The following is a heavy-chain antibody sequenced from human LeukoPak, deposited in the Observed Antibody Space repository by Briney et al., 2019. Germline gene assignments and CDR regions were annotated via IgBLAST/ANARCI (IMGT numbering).Heavy chain of an antibody. Sequence: ASVKVSCKASGYIFSKYGISWVRQAPGHGLEWMGWIRSGGNTNYAPKFQDRATMTTDTSTSTAYMELRSLRSDDTAVYYCARVRVVLGYFQHWGQGTLVTVSS. D-gene: IGHD2-15*01. CDR3: ARVRVVLGYFQH. CDR1: GYIFSKYG. CDR2: IRSGGNT. V-gene: IGHV1-18*01. J-gene: IGHJ1*01.